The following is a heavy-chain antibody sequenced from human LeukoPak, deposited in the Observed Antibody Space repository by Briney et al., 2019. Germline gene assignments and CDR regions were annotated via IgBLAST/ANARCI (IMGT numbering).Heavy chain of an antibody. CDR1: GGTFSSYA. V-gene: IGHV1-69*04. CDR3: ARSSGQSPPSDY. CDR2: IIPILGIA. D-gene: IGHD3-22*01. Sequence: SVKVSCKASGGTFSSYAISWVRQAPGQGLEWMGRIIPILGIANYAQKFQGRVTITADKSTSTAYMELSSLRSEDTAVYYCARSSGQSPPSDYWGQGTLVTVSS. J-gene: IGHJ4*02.